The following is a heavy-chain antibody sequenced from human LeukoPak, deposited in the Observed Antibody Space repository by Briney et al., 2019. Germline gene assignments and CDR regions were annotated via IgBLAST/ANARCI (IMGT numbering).Heavy chain of an antibody. Sequence: GGSLRLSCAASGFTFSSYAMSWVRQAPGKGLEWVSAISGSGGSTYYADSVKGRFTISRDNSKNTLYLQMNSLRAEDTAVYYCAKDLEATLRFLEWLFDAFDIWGQGTMVTVSS. CDR1: GFTFSSYA. V-gene: IGHV3-23*01. J-gene: IGHJ3*02. D-gene: IGHD3-3*01. CDR3: AKDLEATLRFLEWLFDAFDI. CDR2: ISGSGGST.